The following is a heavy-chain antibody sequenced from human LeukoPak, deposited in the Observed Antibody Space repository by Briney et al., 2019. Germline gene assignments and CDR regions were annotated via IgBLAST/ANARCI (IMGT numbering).Heavy chain of an antibody. CDR1: GFTFSSYW. D-gene: IGHD4-23*01. J-gene: IGHJ4*02. CDR3: ARDGAYGGDYFDY. V-gene: IGHV3-7*01. Sequence: RPGGSLRLSCAASGFTFSSYWMSWVRQAPGKGLEWVANIKQDGSEKYYVDSVKGRFTISRDNAKNSLYLQMNSLRAEDTAVYYCARDGAYGGDYFDYWGQGTLVTVSS. CDR2: IKQDGSEK.